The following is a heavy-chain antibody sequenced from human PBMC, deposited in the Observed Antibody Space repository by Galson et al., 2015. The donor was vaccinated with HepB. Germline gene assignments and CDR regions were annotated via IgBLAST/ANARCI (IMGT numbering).Heavy chain of an antibody. D-gene: IGHD1-26*01. CDR2: IIPILGIA. CDR3: ASGPIVVAPPPGY. J-gene: IGHJ4*02. Sequence: SVKVSCKASGGTFSSYTISWVRQAPGQGLEWMGRIIPILGIANYAQKFQGRVTITADKSTSTAYMELSSLKSEDTAVYYCASGPIVVAPPPGYWGQGTLVTVSS. V-gene: IGHV1-69*02. CDR1: GGTFSSYT.